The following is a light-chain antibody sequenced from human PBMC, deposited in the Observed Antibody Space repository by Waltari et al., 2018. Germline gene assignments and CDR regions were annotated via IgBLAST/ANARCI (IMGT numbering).Light chain of an antibody. CDR1: NIGSKS. CDR2: DDS. V-gene: IGLV3-21*03. Sequence: SYVLTQPPSVSVAPGKTARITCGGNNIGSKSVHWSQQKPGQAPVLVGYDDSDRPSGIPERFSGSNSGNTATLTISRVEAGDEADYYCQVWDSSSDHVVFGGGTKLTVL. CDR3: QVWDSSSDHVV. J-gene: IGLJ2*01.